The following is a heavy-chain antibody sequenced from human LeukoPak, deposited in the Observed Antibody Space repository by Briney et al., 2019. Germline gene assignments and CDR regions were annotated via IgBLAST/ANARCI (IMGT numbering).Heavy chain of an antibody. CDR3: ARRRGRFTHCGTECYSGYDY. D-gene: IGHD2-21*01. V-gene: IGHV4-34*01. J-gene: IGHJ4*02. CDR1: GGSFSGHY. Sequence: KPSETLSLTCAVSGGSFSGHYWSWIRQSPGEGLEWIGEIDHSGNTNYNPSLKGRLTISVDTSKSQFSLRLSSVTAADTAVYFCARRRGRFTHCGTECYSGYDYWGQGALVAVAS. CDR2: IDHSGNT.